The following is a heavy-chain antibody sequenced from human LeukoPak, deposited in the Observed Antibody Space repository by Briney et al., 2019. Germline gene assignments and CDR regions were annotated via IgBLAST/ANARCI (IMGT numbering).Heavy chain of an antibody. CDR1: GFTFSSYW. CDR2: IKQDGSGK. J-gene: IGHJ4*02. V-gene: IGHV3-7*03. Sequence: GGSLRLSCAASGFTFSSYWMSWVRQAPGKGLEWVANIKQDGSGKYYVDSVKGRFTISRDNAKNSLYLQMNSLRAEDTAVYYCARDYSDYGDYFDYWGQGTLVTVSS. CDR3: ARDYSDYGDYFDY. D-gene: IGHD4-17*01.